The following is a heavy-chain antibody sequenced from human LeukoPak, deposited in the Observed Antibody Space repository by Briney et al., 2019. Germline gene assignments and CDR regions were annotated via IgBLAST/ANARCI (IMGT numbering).Heavy chain of an antibody. D-gene: IGHD3-16*02. J-gene: IGHJ4*02. CDR3: ARDGGGITFGGVIVRPDY. Sequence: ASVKVSCKASGYTFSRYYIHWVRQAPGQGLEWMGRINPNSGATNYAQNFQGRVTMTRDTSISTAYMELRSLRTDDTAVYYCARDGGGITFGGVIVRPDYWGQGTLVTVSS. CDR1: GYTFSRYY. V-gene: IGHV1-2*06. CDR2: INPNSGAT.